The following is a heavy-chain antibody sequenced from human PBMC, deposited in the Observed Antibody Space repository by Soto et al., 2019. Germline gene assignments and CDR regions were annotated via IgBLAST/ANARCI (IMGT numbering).Heavy chain of an antibody. Sequence: GGSLRLSCAASGFTFSSYGMHWVRQAPGKGLEWVAVIWYDGSNKYYADPVKGRFTISRDNSKNTLYLQMNSLRAEDTAVYYCARDGSLPFYYFDYWGQGTLVTVSS. D-gene: IGHD1-26*01. V-gene: IGHV3-33*01. J-gene: IGHJ4*02. CDR1: GFTFSSYG. CDR3: ARDGSLPFYYFDY. CDR2: IWYDGSNK.